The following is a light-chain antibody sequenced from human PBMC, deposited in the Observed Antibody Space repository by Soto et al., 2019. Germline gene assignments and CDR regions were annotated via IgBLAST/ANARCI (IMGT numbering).Light chain of an antibody. Sequence: QSVLTQPASVSGSPGQSISISCTGTSSDVGAYSRVSWYQHHPDKAPKLIIYEVANRPSGVSNRFSGSKSANTASLTISGLQAEDEANYYCASYTRADSWVFGGGTKLTVL. J-gene: IGLJ3*02. CDR2: EVA. CDR1: SSDVGAYSR. CDR3: ASYTRADSWV. V-gene: IGLV2-14*01.